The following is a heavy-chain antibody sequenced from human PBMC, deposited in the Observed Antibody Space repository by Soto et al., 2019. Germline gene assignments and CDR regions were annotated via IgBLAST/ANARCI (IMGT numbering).Heavy chain of an antibody. CDR2: IIPILGIA. CDR3: ARDRESRPTLSGSGFFDY. V-gene: IGHV1-69*04. Sequence: SVKVSCKASGGTFSSYTISWVRQAPGQGLEWMGRIIPILGIANYAQKFQGRVTITADKSTSTAYMELSSLRSEDTAVYYCARDRESRPTLSGSGFFDYWGQGTLVNVSS. J-gene: IGHJ4*02. D-gene: IGHD3-10*01. CDR1: GGTFSSYT.